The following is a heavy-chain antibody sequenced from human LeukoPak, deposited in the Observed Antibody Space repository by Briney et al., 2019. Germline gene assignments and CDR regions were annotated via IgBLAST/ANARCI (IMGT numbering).Heavy chain of an antibody. D-gene: IGHD4-17*01. CDR1: GGSITNYY. J-gene: IGHJ6*03. CDR3: ASLRGSDYGDYDLYYYYMDV. V-gene: IGHV4-34*01. CDR2: INHSGST. Sequence: SETLSLTCTVSGGSITNYYWSWIRQPPGKGLEWIGEINHSGSTNYNPSLKSRVTISVDTSKNQFSLKLSSVTAADTAVYYCASLRGSDYGDYDLYYYYMDVWGKGTTVTISS.